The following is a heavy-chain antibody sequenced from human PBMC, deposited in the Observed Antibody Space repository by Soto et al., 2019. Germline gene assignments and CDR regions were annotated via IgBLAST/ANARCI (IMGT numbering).Heavy chain of an antibody. CDR2: ISNSGDHT. J-gene: IGHJ4*02. D-gene: IGHD4-4*01. CDR3: AKLLRPGLQFFDF. CDR1: GCNFREYA. Sequence: GALRRSCAGSGCNFREYALRWVRPAPGKGLDWVSAISNSGDHTFYADSVKGRFTISRDNSKNTLYLQVNSLRAEDTAVYYCAKLLRPGLQFFDFWGQGTLVTVSS. V-gene: IGHV3-23*01.